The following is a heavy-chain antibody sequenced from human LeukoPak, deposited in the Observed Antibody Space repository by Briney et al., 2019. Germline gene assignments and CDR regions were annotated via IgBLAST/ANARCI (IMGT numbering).Heavy chain of an antibody. CDR1: GGSTSSGNYY. CDR3: ARHLYESRGQTSFDY. J-gene: IGHJ4*02. D-gene: IGHD3-22*01. V-gene: IGHV4-61*02. Sequence: ASQTLSLTCTVSGGSTSSGNYYWNWIRQPAGKGLEWIGRIYSSGSTNYNPSLKSRVTISADTSQNHFSLKLTSVTAADTAIYYCARHLYESRGQTSFDYWGQGTLVTVSS. CDR2: IYSSGST.